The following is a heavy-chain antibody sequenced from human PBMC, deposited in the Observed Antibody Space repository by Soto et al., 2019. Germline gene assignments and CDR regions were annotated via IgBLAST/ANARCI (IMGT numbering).Heavy chain of an antibody. CDR3: ARQRGYSYGYHPGEAFDI. V-gene: IGHV3-33*01. D-gene: IGHD5-18*01. CDR1: GFTFSSYG. J-gene: IGHJ3*02. CDR2: IWYDGSNK. Sequence: QVQLVESGGGVVQPGRSLRLSCAASGFTFSSYGMHWVRQAPGKGLEWVAVIWYDGSNKYYADSVKGRFTISRDNSKNTLYLQMNSLRAEDTAVYYCARQRGYSYGYHPGEAFDIWGQGTMVTVSS.